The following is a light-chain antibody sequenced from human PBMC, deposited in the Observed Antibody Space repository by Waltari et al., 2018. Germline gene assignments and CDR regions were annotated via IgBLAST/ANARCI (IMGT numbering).Light chain of an antibody. J-gene: IGLJ3*02. CDR2: VVS. CDR1: SRDIGGYKY. V-gene: IGLV2-14*01. Sequence: QSALTQPASVSGSPGQSITISCTGTSRDIGGYKYVSWYQQHPGKAPKLMIYVVSNRPSGVSNRFSGSKSGSTASLTSSGLQSEDEADYYCSSYMNSSLVFGAGTKVTVL. CDR3: SSYMNSSLV.